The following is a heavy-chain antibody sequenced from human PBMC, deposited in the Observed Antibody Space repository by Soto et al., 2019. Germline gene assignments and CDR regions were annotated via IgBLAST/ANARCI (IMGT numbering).Heavy chain of an antibody. J-gene: IGHJ4*02. CDR2: IIPMFGTA. CDR1: GGTFSTYA. D-gene: IGHD5-18*01. Sequence: QVQLVQSGAEVKKPESSVKVSCKAPGGTFSTYAISWVRQAPGQGLEWMGGIIPMFGTANYEQRFQDRVTXTXXESTNTAYMELSSLRSEDTAVYFCASGIQLWLRRINNGYSGWGQGTLVTVSS. V-gene: IGHV1-69*05. CDR3: ASGIQLWLRRINNGYSG.